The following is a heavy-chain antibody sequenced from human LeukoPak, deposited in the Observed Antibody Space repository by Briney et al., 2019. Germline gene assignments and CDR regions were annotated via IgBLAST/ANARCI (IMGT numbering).Heavy chain of an antibody. V-gene: IGHV3-7*03. CDR2: IKEDGSER. D-gene: IGHD1-26*01. J-gene: IGHJ4*02. CDR1: AFIFSGHW. Sequence: GGSLRLSCEGSAFIFSGHWMNWVRQTPGKGLEWVASIKEDGSERQYVDSVKGRFSISRDNTKGSLFLQLNSLRAEDTAVYYCARGGARRTDLFDFWGQGTLVTVSS. CDR3: ARGGARRTDLFDF.